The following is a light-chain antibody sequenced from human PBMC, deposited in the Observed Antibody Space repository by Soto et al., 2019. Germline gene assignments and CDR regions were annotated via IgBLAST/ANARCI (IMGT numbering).Light chain of an antibody. Sequence: DIQMTQSPSSLSASVGDRVTITCRASQSITTYLNWYQHKPGKVPKLLIYAASNLQSGVPSRFSGSASGTEFTLTISSLQPEDFATYYCQQSYSTPRTFGQGTKLEIK. V-gene: IGKV1-39*01. CDR3: QQSYSTPRT. CDR2: AAS. J-gene: IGKJ2*01. CDR1: QSITTY.